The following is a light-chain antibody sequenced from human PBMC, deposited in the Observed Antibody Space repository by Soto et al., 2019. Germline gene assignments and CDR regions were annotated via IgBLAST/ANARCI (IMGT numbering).Light chain of an antibody. Sequence: QSVLTQPASVSGSPGQSITISCTGTSSDVGGYNYVSLFQQPPGKAPKLMIYVVSNRPSGISNRFSGSKSGNTASLTISGLQAEDEADYYCSSYTTSSSWVFGGRTKLTVL. V-gene: IGLV2-14*01. J-gene: IGLJ3*02. CDR2: VVS. CDR3: SSYTTSSSWV. CDR1: SSDVGGYNY.